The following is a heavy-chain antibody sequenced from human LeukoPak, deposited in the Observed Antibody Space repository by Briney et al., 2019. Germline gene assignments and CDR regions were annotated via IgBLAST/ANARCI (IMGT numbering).Heavy chain of an antibody. Sequence: PGGSLRLSCAASGLIFSNAWMSWVRQAPEKGLEWVGRIKSKTDGGTTDYAAPVKGRFTILRDDSENTLYLQMNSVKTEDTAVYYCTADCETSQSGLFTRNERWIDYWGQGTLVTVSS. CDR1: GLIFSNAW. V-gene: IGHV3-15*01. CDR2: IKSKTDGGTT. D-gene: IGHD4-23*01. CDR3: TADCETSQSGLFTRNERWIDY. J-gene: IGHJ4*02.